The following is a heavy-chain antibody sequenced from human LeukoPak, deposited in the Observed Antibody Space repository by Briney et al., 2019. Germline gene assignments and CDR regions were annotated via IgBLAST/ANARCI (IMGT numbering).Heavy chain of an antibody. V-gene: IGHV4-61*02. CDR1: GGSISSGSYY. CDR2: IYTSGST. Sequence: SQTLSLTCTVSGGSISSGSYYWCWIRQPAGKGLEWIGRIYTSGSTNYNPSLKSRVTISVDTSKNQFSLKLSSVTAADTAVYYCARVVGYCSGGSCYYYYYYMDVWGKGTTVTVSS. CDR3: ARVVGYCSGGSCYYYYYYMDV. J-gene: IGHJ6*03. D-gene: IGHD2-15*01.